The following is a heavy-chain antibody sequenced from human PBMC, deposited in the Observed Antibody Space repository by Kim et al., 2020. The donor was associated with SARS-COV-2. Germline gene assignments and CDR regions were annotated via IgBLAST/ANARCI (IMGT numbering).Heavy chain of an antibody. Sequence: GGSLRLSCAASGFKFSDYYMNWIRQAPGKGLEWVSYIDTSGTTIFYADSVKGRFIISRDNAKDSLYLQMNSLRAEDTAVYYCARDSQPRYSSSPLDSWGQGALVTVSS. V-gene: IGHV3-11*01. CDR2: IDTSGTTI. CDR3: ARDSQPRYSSSPLDS. D-gene: IGHD6-6*01. CDR1: GFKFSDYY. J-gene: IGHJ4*02.